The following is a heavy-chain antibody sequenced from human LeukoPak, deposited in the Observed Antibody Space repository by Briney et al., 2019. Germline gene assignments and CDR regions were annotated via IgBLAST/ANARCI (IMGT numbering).Heavy chain of an antibody. CDR3: ATGHCNTSSCYYYYMDV. Sequence: ASVTVSFTFSGYTLRELSMHWVRQAPAKGLEWMGVFDPEDGESIIAQKFQGRLTMTEDTSTDTAYMELSSLTSEDTAMYYCATGHCNTSSCYYYYMDVWGKGTTVTVSS. CDR2: FDPEDGES. J-gene: IGHJ6*03. CDR1: GYTLRELS. D-gene: IGHD2/OR15-2a*01. V-gene: IGHV1-24*01.